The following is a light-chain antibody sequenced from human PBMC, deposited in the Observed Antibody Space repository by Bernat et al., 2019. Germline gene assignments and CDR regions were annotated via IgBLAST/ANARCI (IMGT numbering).Light chain of an antibody. CDR3: SAWDSSLSARV. Sequence: QAGLTQPPSVSKGLRQTATLTCTGNSNNVGNQGAAWLQQHQGHPPKLLSCRNNNRPSGISERFSASRSGNTASLTITGLQPEDEADYYCSAWDSSLSARVFGGGTKLTVL. CDR1: SNNVGNQG. CDR2: RNN. J-gene: IGLJ2*01. V-gene: IGLV10-54*04.